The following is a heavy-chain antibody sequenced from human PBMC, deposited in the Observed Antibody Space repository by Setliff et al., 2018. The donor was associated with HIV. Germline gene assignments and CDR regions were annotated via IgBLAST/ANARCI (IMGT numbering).Heavy chain of an antibody. CDR2: MYNGGTT. Sequence: PSQTLSLTCVVSGGSMTNFYWSWIRQPPGKGLEWIGYMYNGGTTNCNPSLQSRVTMSVDVSKNQFSLRLTSVTAADTAVYFCARGLGRGSGAYYNPPGYWGPGTLVTVSS. CDR3: ARGLGRGSGAYYNPPGY. J-gene: IGHJ4*02. CDR1: GGSMTNFY. D-gene: IGHD3-10*01. V-gene: IGHV4-59*12.